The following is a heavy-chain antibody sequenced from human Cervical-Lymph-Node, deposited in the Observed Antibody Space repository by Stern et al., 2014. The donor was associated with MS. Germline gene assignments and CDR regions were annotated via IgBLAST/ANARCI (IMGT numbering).Heavy chain of an antibody. J-gene: IGHJ4*02. Sequence: QVTLKESGPTLVKPTQTLTLTCTFSGFSLSTSGVGVGWIRQPPGKALEWLALIYWDDDKSSSQSLKSNLTMTEDTPKNPEVLPMTNMDTLDTATYYCAPGTGSGWRYYLDYWGQGTLITVSS. CDR2: IYWDDDK. CDR3: APGTGSGWRYYLDY. V-gene: IGHV2-5*02. D-gene: IGHD5-18*01. CDR1: GFSLSTSGVG.